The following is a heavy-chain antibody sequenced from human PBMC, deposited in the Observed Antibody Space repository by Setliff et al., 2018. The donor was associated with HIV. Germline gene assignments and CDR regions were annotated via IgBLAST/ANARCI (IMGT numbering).Heavy chain of an antibody. D-gene: IGHD3-3*01. J-gene: IGHJ4*02. CDR2: INHSGST. CDR3: SRGVRNFWSGDDVEYYFDY. Sequence: SETLSLTCAVYGGSFSGHYWSWIRQPPGKGLEWIGEINHSGSTNYNPSLKSRVTISVDTSTNQFSLKLSSVTAADTAVYYCSRGVRNFWSGDDVEYYFDYWGQGTLVTVSS. CDR1: GGSFSGHY. V-gene: IGHV4-34*01.